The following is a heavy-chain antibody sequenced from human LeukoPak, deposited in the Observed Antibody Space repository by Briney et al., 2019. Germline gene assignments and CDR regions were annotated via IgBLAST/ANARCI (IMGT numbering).Heavy chain of an antibody. J-gene: IGHJ3*02. V-gene: IGHV4-39*07. CDR1: GGSISSSSYY. CDR2: IYYSGST. CDR3: ARVRRAEMATSYDAFDI. Sequence: KPSETLSLTCTVSGGSISSSSYYWGWIRQPPGKGLEWIGSIYYSGSTYYNPSLKSRVTISVDTSKNQFSLKLSSVTAADTAVYYCARVRRAEMATSYDAFDIWGQGTMVTVSS. D-gene: IGHD5-24*01.